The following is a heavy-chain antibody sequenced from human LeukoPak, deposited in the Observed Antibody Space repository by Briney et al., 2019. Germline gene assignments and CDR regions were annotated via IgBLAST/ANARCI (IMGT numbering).Heavy chain of an antibody. CDR1: GFSFSSYD. CDR3: ARGSGPGVTTIDS. Sequence: PGGSLRLPCAASGFSFSSYDMHWVRQAPGEGLEWVSAFHTDGGAYYLDSVKGRFTVSREDARNSLYLQMNALKAGDTAVYYCARGSGPGVTTIDSWGQGTLVIVSS. CDR2: FHTDGGA. J-gene: IGHJ4*02. V-gene: IGHV3-13*01. D-gene: IGHD4-17*01.